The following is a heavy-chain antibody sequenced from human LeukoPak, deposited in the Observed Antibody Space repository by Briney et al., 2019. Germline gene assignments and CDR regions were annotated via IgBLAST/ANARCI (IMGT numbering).Heavy chain of an antibody. CDR1: GFTFSSYA. CDR2: ISGSGGAT. D-gene: IGHD4-17*01. J-gene: IGHJ4*02. V-gene: IGHV3-23*01. CDR3: AKNSLRNSDY. Sequence: QPGGSLRLSCAASGFTFSSYAMSWVRQAPGKGLEWVSVISGSGGATYYAASVKGRFTISRDNSKNTLDLQMNSLRVEDTAVYYCAKNSLRNSDYWGQGTLVTVSS.